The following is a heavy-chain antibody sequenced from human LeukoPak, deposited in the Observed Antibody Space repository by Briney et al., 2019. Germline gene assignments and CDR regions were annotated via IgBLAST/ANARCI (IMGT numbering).Heavy chain of an antibody. Sequence: ASVKVSCKASGYTFTSYGISWVRQAPGQGLEWMGWISAYNGNTNYAQKLQGRVTMTTDTSTSTAYMELRSLRSDDTAVYYCARVPLPYYYDSSGSYYFDYWGQETLVTVSS. CDR3: ARVPLPYYYDSSGSYYFDY. V-gene: IGHV1-18*01. CDR2: ISAYNGNT. D-gene: IGHD3-22*01. J-gene: IGHJ4*02. CDR1: GYTFTSYG.